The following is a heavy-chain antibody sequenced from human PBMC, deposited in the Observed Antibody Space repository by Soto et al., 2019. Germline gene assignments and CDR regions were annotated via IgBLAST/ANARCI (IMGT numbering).Heavy chain of an antibody. CDR2: INVNATDI. CDR1: GFTFEHYT. J-gene: IGHJ4*02. CDR3: ARESEDLTSNFDY. V-gene: IGHV3-64*04. Sequence: GGSLRLSFSVSGFTFEHYTIHWIRQAPGRGLEFVSAINVNATDIYYADSVKGRFSISRDNSKSTVYLQMNSLIYEDTAVYYCARESEDLTSNFDYWGQGTLVTVSS.